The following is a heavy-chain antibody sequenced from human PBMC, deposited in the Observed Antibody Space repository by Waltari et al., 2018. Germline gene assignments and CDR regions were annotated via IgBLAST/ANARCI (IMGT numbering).Heavy chain of an antibody. CDR3: ARDLALWKDGSYYYTLDV. D-gene: IGHD3-10*01. CDR1: GFIFRSYW. J-gene: IGHJ6*02. V-gene: IGHV3-33*08. Sequence: AQLEESGGGLVQPGGSLRLSCAASGFIFRSYWLPWVRRAPGKGLEWVAVIWPDGSNKFYADSVKGRFTISRDNSENMMYLEMNRLRAEDTAIYYCARDLALWKDGSYYYTLDVWGQGTTVTVAS. CDR2: IWPDGSNK.